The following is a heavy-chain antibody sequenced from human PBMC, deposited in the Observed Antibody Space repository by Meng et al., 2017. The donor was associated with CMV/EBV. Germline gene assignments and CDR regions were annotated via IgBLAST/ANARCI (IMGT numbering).Heavy chain of an antibody. CDR1: GFTFSSYG. CDR2: IRYDGSNK. V-gene: IGHV3-30*02. Sequence: GGSLRLSCAASGFTFSSYGMHWVRQAPGKGLEWVAFIRYDGSNKYYADSVKGRFTISRDNSKNTLYLQINSLRAEDTAVYYCARPTAGYSYGLVIRNNWFDPWGQGTLVNVSS. J-gene: IGHJ5*02. D-gene: IGHD5-18*01. CDR3: ARPTAGYSYGLVIRNNWFDP.